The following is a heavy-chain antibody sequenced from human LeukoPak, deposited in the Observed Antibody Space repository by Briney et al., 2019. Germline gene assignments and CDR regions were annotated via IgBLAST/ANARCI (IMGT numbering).Heavy chain of an antibody. J-gene: IGHJ4*02. CDR2: IYYSGST. CDR1: GGSISSSSYY. D-gene: IGHD5-12*01. V-gene: IGHV4-39*01. Sequence: SETLSLTCTVSGGSISSSSYYWGWIRQPPGKGLEWIGSIYYSGSTYYNPSLKSRVTISVDTSKNQFSLKLSSVTAADTAVYYCARGQYSGHFDYWGQGTLVTVSS. CDR3: ARGQYSGHFDY.